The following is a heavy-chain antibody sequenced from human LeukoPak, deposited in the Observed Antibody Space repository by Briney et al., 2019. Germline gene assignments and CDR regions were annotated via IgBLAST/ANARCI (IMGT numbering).Heavy chain of an antibody. J-gene: IGHJ5*02. V-gene: IGHV4-59*08. CDR2: IYYSGST. D-gene: IGHD6-13*01. CDR1: GGSISSYY. Sequence: SETLSLTCTVSGGSISSYYWSWIRQPPGKGLEWIGYIYYSGSTNYNPPLKSRVTISVDTSKNQFSLKLSSVTAADTAVYYCARVDRQQLVSWGQGTLVTVSS. CDR3: ARVDRQQLVS.